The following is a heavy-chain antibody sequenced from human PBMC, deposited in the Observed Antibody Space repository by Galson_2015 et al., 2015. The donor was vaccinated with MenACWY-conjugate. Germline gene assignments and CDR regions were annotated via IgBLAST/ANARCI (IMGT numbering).Heavy chain of an antibody. CDR3: ARDSRSTTVRGVTIRETIHYYYGMDV. CDR1: GFIVSYNY. V-gene: IGHV3-53*01. J-gene: IGHJ6*02. Sequence: SLRLSCAVSGFIVSYNYMTWVRQAPGKGLECVSVIYSDGTTYYADSVKGRFTISRDNSKNTVFLQMNSLRAEDTAVYCCARDSRSTTVRGVTIRETIHYYYGMDVWGQGTTVTVSS. CDR2: IYSDGTT. D-gene: IGHD3-10*01.